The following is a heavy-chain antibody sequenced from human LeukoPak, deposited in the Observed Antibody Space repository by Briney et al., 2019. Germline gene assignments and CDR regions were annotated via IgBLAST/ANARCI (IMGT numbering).Heavy chain of an antibody. V-gene: IGHV3-33*08. CDR2: IFYDGSNQ. Sequence: AGGSLRLSCAASGFTSSNYWMHWVRQAPGKGLEWVAVIFYDGSNQYYADSVKGRFTISRDNSKNTLYLQMNSLRAEDTAVYYCTRDVRSCYFDLWGQGTPVTVSS. CDR3: TRDVRSCYFDL. J-gene: IGHJ4*02. CDR1: GFTSSNYW. D-gene: IGHD6-19*01.